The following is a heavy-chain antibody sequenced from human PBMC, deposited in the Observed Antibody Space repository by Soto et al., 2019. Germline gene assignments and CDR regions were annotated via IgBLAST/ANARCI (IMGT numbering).Heavy chain of an antibody. J-gene: IGHJ6*02. CDR3: GRGSSIAGLYYGMDV. V-gene: IGHV4-31*03. D-gene: IGHD6-6*01. CDR2: NYYSGIT. Sequence: QVQLQESGPGLVKPSQTLSLTCTVSGGSISSGGYYWTWIRQHPGKGLEWIGYNYYSGITYYNPSLKSRVTXSXAXSXXQFSLKLSSVTAADTAVYYCGRGSSIAGLYYGMDVWGQGTTVTVSS. CDR1: GGSISSGGYY.